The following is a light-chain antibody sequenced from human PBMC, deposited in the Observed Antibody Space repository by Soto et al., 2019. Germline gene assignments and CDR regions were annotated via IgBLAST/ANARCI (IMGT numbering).Light chain of an antibody. CDR1: QSISSR. V-gene: IGKV1-5*03. J-gene: IGKJ1*01. CDR2: KAS. Sequence: DIQMTQSPSTLSASVGDRVTITCRASQSISSRLAWYQQKPGKAPKLLVYKASSLESGVPSRFSGSGSGTEFTLTISRLQPDDFATYYGQQYNSYSLTFGQGTKVEIK. CDR3: QQYNSYSLT.